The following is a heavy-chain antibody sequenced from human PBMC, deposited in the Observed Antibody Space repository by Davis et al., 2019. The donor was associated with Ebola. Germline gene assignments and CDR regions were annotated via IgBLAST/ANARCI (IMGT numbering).Heavy chain of an antibody. CDR2: IIPIFGTA. CDR1: GGTFSSYA. CDR3: ARDNRYCSSTSCYESYFDY. D-gene: IGHD2-2*01. Sequence: SVKVSCKASGGTFSSYAISWVRQAPGQGLEWMGGIIPIFGTANYAQKFQGRVTITADKSTSTAYMDLRSLRSEDTAVYYCARDNRYCSSTSCYESYFDYWGQGTLVTVSS. J-gene: IGHJ4*02. V-gene: IGHV1-69*06.